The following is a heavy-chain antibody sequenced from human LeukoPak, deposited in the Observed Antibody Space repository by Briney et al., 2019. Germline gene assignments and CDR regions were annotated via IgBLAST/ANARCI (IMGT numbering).Heavy chain of an antibody. CDR2: ISYSGST. Sequence: PSETPSLTCIVSGGSISSSSYYWGWIRQPPGQGLEWIGIISYSGSTYYNPSLKSRVTISVDMSKNQFSLKLSSVTAADTAVYYCARHSYEGSDYWGQGTLVTVSS. CDR3: ARHSYEGSDY. J-gene: IGHJ4*02. CDR1: GGSISSSSYY. D-gene: IGHD5-12*01. V-gene: IGHV4-39*01.